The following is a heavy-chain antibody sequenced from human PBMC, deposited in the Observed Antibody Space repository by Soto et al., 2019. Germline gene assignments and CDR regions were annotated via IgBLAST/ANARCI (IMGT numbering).Heavy chain of an antibody. V-gene: IGHV4-59*01. CDR2: IYYSGST. CDR3: ARDVANWGKSYYYYGMDV. D-gene: IGHD7-27*01. J-gene: IGHJ6*02. Sequence: SETLSLTCTVSGGSISSYYWSWIRQPPGKGLEWIGYIYYSGSTNYNPSLKSRVTISVDTSKNQFSLKLSSVTAADTAVYYCARDVANWGKSYYYYGMDVWGQGTTVTVSS. CDR1: GGSISSYY.